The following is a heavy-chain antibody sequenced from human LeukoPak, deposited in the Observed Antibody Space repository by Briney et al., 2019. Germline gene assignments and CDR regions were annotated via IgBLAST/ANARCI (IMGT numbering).Heavy chain of an antibody. CDR1: GFTFSDFW. CDR2: ISGSGGST. J-gene: IGHJ4*02. CDR3: ASSPAGYFDY. V-gene: IGHV3-23*01. Sequence: GGSLRLSCAGSGFTFSDFWMTWVRQTPGKGLEWVSAISGSGGSTYYADSVKGRFTISRDNSKNTLYLQMNSLRAEDTAVYYCASSPAGYFDYWGQGTLVTVSS.